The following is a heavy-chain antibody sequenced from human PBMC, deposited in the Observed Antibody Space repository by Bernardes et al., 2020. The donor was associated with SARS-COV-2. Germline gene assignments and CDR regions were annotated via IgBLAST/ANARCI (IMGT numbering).Heavy chain of an antibody. Sequence: SETLSLTCSVSGGSISSSYWSWIRQPPGKGLEWVGCIYNGGSTNYNPSLKSRVTISVDTSKNQFSLKLRSVTAAATAVYYCARDLVADSRGYYTVFDYWGQGTLVTVSS. CDR2: IYNGGST. V-gene: IGHV4-59*01. J-gene: IGHJ4*02. CDR3: ARDLVADSRGYYTVFDY. D-gene: IGHD3-22*01. CDR1: GGSISSSY.